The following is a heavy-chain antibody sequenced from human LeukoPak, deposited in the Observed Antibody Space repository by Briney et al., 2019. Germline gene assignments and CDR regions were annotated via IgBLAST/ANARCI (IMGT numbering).Heavy chain of an antibody. CDR1: GGSISSSNW. Sequence: PETLSLTCAVSGGSISSSNWWSWVRQPPGKGLEWIGEIYHSGSTNYNPSLKSRVTISVDKSKNQFSLKLSSVTAADTAVYYCARSKVVRTLWFDPWGQGTLVTVSS. J-gene: IGHJ5*02. CDR2: IYHSGST. V-gene: IGHV4-4*03. D-gene: IGHD3-10*01. CDR3: ARSKVVRTLWFDP.